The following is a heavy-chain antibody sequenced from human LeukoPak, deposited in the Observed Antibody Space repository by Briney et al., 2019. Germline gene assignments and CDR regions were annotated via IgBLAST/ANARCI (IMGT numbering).Heavy chain of an antibody. CDR3: ARDRGSSGWYEFDS. D-gene: IGHD6-19*01. CDR1: GFTSSIYW. CDR2: IKQDGSEK. V-gene: IGHV3-7*01. J-gene: IGHJ4*02. Sequence: PGGSLRLSCAASGFTSSIYWMSWVRQAPGKGLEWVANIKQDGSEKYYVDSVKGRFTISRDNAKNSLYLQMNSLRAEDTAVYYCARDRGSSGWYEFDSWGQGTLVTVSS.